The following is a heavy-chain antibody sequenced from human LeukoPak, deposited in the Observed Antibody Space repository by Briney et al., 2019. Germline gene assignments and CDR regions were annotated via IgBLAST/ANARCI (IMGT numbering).Heavy chain of an antibody. V-gene: IGHV1-18*04. Sequence: GASVKVSCKASGYTFTGYYMHWVRQAPGQGLEWMGWISAYNGNTNYAQKLQGRVTMTTDTSTSTAYMELRSLRSDDTAVYYCARDGVVPAAILAFDIWGQGTMVTVSS. CDR2: ISAYNGNT. D-gene: IGHD2-2*02. J-gene: IGHJ3*02. CDR3: ARDGVVPAAILAFDI. CDR1: GYTFTGYY.